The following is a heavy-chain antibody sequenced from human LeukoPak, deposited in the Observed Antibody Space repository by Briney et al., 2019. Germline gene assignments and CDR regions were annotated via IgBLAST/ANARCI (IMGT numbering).Heavy chain of an antibody. J-gene: IGHJ5*02. CDR2: ISSSSATI. D-gene: IGHD2-15*01. Sequence: GGSLRLSCAASGFTFSAHSMNWVRQAPGKGLEWLSYISSSSATIFYADSVKGRFTVSRDNAKNTLYLQMDSLRAEDTAMYYCARDLLMGNGFDPWGQGTLVTVSS. V-gene: IGHV3-48*01. CDR3: ARDLLMGNGFDP. CDR1: GFTFSAHS.